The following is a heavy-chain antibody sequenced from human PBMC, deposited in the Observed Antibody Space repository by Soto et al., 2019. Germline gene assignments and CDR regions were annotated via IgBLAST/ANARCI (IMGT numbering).Heavy chain of an antibody. CDR3: ARDPQASERAAHLAHAY. D-gene: IGHD2-15*01. J-gene: IGHJ4*02. Sequence: GLEWMGWISAYNGNTNYAQKLQGRVTMTTDTSTSTAYMELRSLRSDDTAVYYCARDPQASERAAHLAHAYLRQGTLVTVFS. V-gene: IGHV1-18*01. CDR2: ISAYNGNT.